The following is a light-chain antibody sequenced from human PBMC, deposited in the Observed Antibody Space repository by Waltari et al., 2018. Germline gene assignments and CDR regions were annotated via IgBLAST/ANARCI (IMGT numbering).Light chain of an antibody. CDR2: GAS. CDR1: QGISRD. Sequence: EIVMTQSPDTLSVCPGERATLSCRASQGISRDLAWYQQKPGQAPRLLIFGASTRATGVPARFSGSGSGTEFTLTISSLQSEDFGVYYCQQSKIWPAFGQGTKVEIK. CDR3: QQSKIWPA. J-gene: IGKJ1*01. V-gene: IGKV3-15*01.